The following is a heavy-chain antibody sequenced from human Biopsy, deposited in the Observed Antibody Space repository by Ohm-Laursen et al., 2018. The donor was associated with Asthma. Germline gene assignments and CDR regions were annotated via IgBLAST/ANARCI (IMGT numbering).Heavy chain of an antibody. CDR3: AKDERLYYGSDSKYMQPVPLGD. Sequence: SLRLSCAASGFNFRSYGMHWVRQAPGKGLEWVALISYDGSNQYYADSVKGRFTISRDNSKNTLYLQMNSLRAEDTAVYYCAKDERLYYGSDSKYMQPVPLGDWGQGTLVIVSA. J-gene: IGHJ4*02. CDR2: ISYDGSNQ. V-gene: IGHV3-30*18. D-gene: IGHD3-10*01. CDR1: GFNFRSYG.